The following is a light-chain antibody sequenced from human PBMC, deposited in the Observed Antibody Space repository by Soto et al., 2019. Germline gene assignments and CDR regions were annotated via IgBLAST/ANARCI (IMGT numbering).Light chain of an antibody. Sequence: DIQMTQSPSSLSASVVDRVTITFQASQDISNCLNWYQQKPGKAPKLLIYDASSLETGVPSRFSASGSGTDFTFTISSLQPEDIATYYCQQCDNIPLTFGAGTKVDIK. J-gene: IGKJ4*01. CDR3: QQCDNIPLT. CDR2: DAS. CDR1: QDISNC. V-gene: IGKV1-33*01.